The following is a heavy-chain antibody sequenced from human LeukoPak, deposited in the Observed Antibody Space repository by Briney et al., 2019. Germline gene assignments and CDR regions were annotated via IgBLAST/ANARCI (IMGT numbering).Heavy chain of an antibody. J-gene: IGHJ4*02. CDR1: GFTFNNYA. V-gene: IGHV3-23*01. CDR3: AAYYDSSVYPPTPKNY. Sequence: PGGSLRLSCAASGFTFNNYAMIWVRQAPGKGLEWLSSISSSGGNTNYADSVKGRFTNSRDNSKNTLYLEMNRLRVEDTATYYCAAYYDSSVYPPTPKNYWGQGPLLTVSS. CDR2: ISSSGGNT. D-gene: IGHD3-22*01.